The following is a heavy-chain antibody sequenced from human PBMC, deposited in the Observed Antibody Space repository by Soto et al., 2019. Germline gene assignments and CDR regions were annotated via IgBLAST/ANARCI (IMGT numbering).Heavy chain of an antibody. J-gene: IGHJ6*02. Sequence: PSETLSLTCTVSGGSISSYFWSWVRQPPGKGLEWIGYTHYSGSTSYNPSLKSRVTISVDTSKNQFSLNLSSVTSADTAVYFCARDKTGTTLNYYFGMDVWGQGTTVTVSS. V-gene: IGHV4-59*01. CDR1: GGSISSYF. CDR3: ARDKTGTTLNYYFGMDV. D-gene: IGHD1-7*01. CDR2: THYSGST.